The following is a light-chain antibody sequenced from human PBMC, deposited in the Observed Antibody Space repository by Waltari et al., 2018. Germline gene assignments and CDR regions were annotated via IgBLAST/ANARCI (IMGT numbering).Light chain of an antibody. Sequence: SYELTQPPSASVSPGQTARITCSGDALPKQYAYWYQQKSGQAPVLVIFEDSKRPSGIPERFSGSSSGTMATLTISGAQMEDEADYYCYSADSSGNHWVFGGGTKLTVL. CDR2: EDS. V-gene: IGLV3-10*01. CDR3: YSADSSGNHWV. J-gene: IGLJ3*02. CDR1: ALPKQY.